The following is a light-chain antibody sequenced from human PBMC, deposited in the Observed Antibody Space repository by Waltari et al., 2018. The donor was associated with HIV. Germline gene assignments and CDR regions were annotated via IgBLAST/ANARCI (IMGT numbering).Light chain of an antibody. CDR3: LLYVAVGKWM. Sequence: QTVVTQEPSMTVSPGGSVTLTCASNTGAVTSRNFPIWFQQKPGQAPKSLIYLTYNRHSWTPARFSGSRLGGKAALTVAGVQPEDEAEYHCLLYVAVGKWMFGGGTRLTVL. J-gene: IGLJ3*02. CDR1: TGAVTSRNF. V-gene: IGLV7-43*01. CDR2: LTY.